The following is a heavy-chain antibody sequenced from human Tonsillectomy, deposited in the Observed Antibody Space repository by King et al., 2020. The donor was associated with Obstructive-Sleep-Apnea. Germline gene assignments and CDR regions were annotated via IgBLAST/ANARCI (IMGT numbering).Heavy chain of an antibody. CDR2: VNPSGGGP. D-gene: IGHD3-10*01. J-gene: IGHJ4*02. V-gene: IGHV1-46*01. Sequence: QLVQSGAEVKKPGASVKVSCKAVGYTFTTNLLHWVRQAPGQGLEWMGMVNPSGGGPSHAQQFQGRLTLTSDTSTSTVYMELSSLRSEDTAVYYCASEPRVHSHYFDDWGQGSLVTVSS. CDR1: GYTFTTNL. CDR3: ASEPRVHSHYFDD.